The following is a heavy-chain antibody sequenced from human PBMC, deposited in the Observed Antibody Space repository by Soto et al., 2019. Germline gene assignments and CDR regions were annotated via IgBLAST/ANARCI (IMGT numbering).Heavy chain of an antibody. V-gene: IGHV3-11*06. D-gene: IGHD3-16*02. CDR2: ISSSSSYT. CDR3: ERHRREIDKNNRFDP. CDR1: GFTFSDYY. Sequence: GGSLRLSCAASGFTFSDYYMSWIRQAPGKGLEWVSYISSSSSYTNYADSVKGRFTISRDNAKNSLYLQMNSLRAEDTAVYYCERHRREIDKNNRFDPWGQGTLVTVYS. J-gene: IGHJ5*02.